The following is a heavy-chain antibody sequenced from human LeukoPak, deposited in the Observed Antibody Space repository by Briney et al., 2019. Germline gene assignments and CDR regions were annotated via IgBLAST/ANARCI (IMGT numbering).Heavy chain of an antibody. J-gene: IGHJ4*02. V-gene: IGHV4-34*01. CDR2: ISHSGST. D-gene: IGHD3-9*01. CDR3: ARDGVLRYFDWSPYYFDY. CDR1: GGSFSDYY. Sequence: PSETLSLTCAVYGGSFSDYYWSWIRQPPGKGLEWIGEISHSGSTNYNPSLKSRVTISVDTSKNQFSLKLGSVTAADTAAYYCARDGVLRYFDWSPYYFDYWGQGTLVTVSS.